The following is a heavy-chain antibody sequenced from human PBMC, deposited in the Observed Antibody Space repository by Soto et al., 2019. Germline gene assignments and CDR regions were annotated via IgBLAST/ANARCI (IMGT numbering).Heavy chain of an antibody. V-gene: IGHV1-18*01. D-gene: IGHD6-19*01. CDR2: ISAYNGNT. CDR3: ARDLGIAVAGIIKFYGMDV. J-gene: IGHJ6*02. CDR1: GYTFTSYG. Sequence: GASVKVSCKASGYTFTSYGISWVRQAPGQGLEWMGWISAYNGNTNYAQKLQGRVTMTTDTSTSTAYMELRSLRSDDTAVYYCARDLGIAVAGIIKFYGMDVWGQGTTVTVSS.